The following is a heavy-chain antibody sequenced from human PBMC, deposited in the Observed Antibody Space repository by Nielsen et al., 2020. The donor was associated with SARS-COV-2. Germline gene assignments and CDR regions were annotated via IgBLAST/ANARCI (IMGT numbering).Heavy chain of an antibody. CDR3: ARGALYSGYDYDY. CDR1: GFTFDDYA. V-gene: IGHV3-9*01. D-gene: IGHD5-12*01. J-gene: IGHJ4*02. CDR2: ISWNSGSI. Sequence: SLRISCAASGFTFDDYAMHRVRQAPGKGLEWVSGISWNSGSIGYADSVKGRFTISRDNAKNSLYLQMNSLRAEDTALYYCARGALYSGYDYDYRGQGTLVTVSS.